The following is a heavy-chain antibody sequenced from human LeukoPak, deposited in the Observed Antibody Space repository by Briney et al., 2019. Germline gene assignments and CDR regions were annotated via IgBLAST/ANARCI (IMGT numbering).Heavy chain of an antibody. CDR1: GFTFSSYS. V-gene: IGHV3-21*01. Sequence: GGSLRLSCAASGFTFSSYSMNWVRQAPGKGLEWVSSISSSSSYIYYADSVKGRFTISRDNAKNSLYLQMNSLRAEDTAVYYCARLLHYYYYMDVWGKGTTVTVSS. J-gene: IGHJ6*03. CDR2: ISSSSSYI. CDR3: ARLLHYYYYMDV.